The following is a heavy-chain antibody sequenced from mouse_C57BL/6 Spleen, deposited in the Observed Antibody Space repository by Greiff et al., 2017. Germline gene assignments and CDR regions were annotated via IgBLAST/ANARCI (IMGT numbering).Heavy chain of an antibody. CDR1: GFSLTSYA. V-gene: IGHV2-9-1*01. D-gene: IGHD2-5*01. Sequence: VQLQQSGPGLVAPSQSLTITCTASGFSLTSYAISWVRQPPGKGLEWLGVIWTGGGKNYNSAHKSRLSISKNNSKSQVILKMNSLQTDDTARYYCARNKGSNYPNYFDYWGQGTTLTVSS. J-gene: IGHJ2*01. CDR3: ARNKGSNYPNYFDY. CDR2: IWTGGGK.